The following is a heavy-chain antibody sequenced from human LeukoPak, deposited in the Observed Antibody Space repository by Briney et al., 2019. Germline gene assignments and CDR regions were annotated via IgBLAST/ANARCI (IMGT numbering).Heavy chain of an antibody. Sequence: SETLSLTCTVSGGSISSSSYYWGWIRQTPGKGLPWIGSIYYSGSTFYSPSLKSRVTISVDTSKNQFSLKLSSVTAADTAVYYCASLRERSYYARGFDYWGQGTLVTVSS. V-gene: IGHV4-39*01. CDR2: IYYSGST. CDR3: ASLRERSYYARGFDY. CDR1: GGSISSSSYY. J-gene: IGHJ4*02. D-gene: IGHD1-26*01.